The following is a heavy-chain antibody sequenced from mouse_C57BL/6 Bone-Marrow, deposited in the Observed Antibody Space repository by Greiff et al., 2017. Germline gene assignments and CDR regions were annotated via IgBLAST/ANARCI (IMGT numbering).Heavy chain of an antibody. CDR2: INPNNGGT. V-gene: IGHV1-18*01. J-gene: IGHJ3*01. CDR1: GYTFTDYN. D-gene: IGHD2-1*01. Sequence: VQLKQSGPELVKPGASVKIPCKASGYTFTDYNMDWVKQSHGKSLEWIGDINPNNGGTIYNQKFKGKATLTVDKSSSTAYMELSSRTSEDTAVYYCARWGYGNYGAWFAYWGQGTLVTVSA. CDR3: ARWGYGNYGAWFAY.